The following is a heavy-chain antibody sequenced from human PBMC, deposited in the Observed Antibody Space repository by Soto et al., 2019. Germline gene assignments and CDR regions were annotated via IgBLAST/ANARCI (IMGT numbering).Heavy chain of an antibody. Sequence: SVKVSCKASGGTFSSYAISWVRQAPGQGLEWMGGIIPIFGTANYAQKFQGRVMITADESTSTAYMELSSLRSEDTAVYYCAAARLGNYYYYGMDVWGQGTTVTVS. D-gene: IGHD6-6*01. J-gene: IGHJ6*02. V-gene: IGHV1-69*13. CDR3: AAARLGNYYYYGMDV. CDR2: IIPIFGTA. CDR1: GGTFSSYA.